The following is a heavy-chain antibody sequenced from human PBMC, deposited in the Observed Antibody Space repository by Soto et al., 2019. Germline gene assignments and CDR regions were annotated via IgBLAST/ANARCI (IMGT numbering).Heavy chain of an antibody. CDR1: GFTFSSYA. V-gene: IGHV3-23*01. J-gene: IGHJ4*02. CDR2: ISGSGGST. CDR3: AKDSILTTPTPLAY. Sequence: PGGSRRLSCAASGFTFSSYAMSWVRQAPGRGLEWVSAISGSGGSTYNADSVKGGFTISRDNSKNTLYLQMNSLRASDTAVDYCAKDSILTTPTPLAYWGKGTLVPVSP. D-gene: IGHD2-2*01.